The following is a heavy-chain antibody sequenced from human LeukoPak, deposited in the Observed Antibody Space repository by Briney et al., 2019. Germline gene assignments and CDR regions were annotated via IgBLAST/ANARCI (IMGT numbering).Heavy chain of an antibody. CDR2: ISSSTSTI. D-gene: IGHD1-26*01. Sequence: GGSLRLSCAASGFTFSDYSMNWVRQAPGKGLEGVSYISSSTSTIYYADSVKGRFTISRDNAKNALYLQMNILRADDTAVYYCARWRGASDYWGPGTLVTVSS. CDR3: ARWRGASDY. CDR1: GFTFSDYS. J-gene: IGHJ4*02. V-gene: IGHV3-48*01.